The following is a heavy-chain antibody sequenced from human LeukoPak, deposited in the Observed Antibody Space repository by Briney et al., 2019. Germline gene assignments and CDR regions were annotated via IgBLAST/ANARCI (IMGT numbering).Heavy chain of an antibody. V-gene: IGHV3-30*12. D-gene: IGHD4-11*01. J-gene: IGHJ4*02. CDR2: ISYDGSNK. CDR1: GFTFSSYG. CDR3: AKGVGYYSKEVDY. Sequence: PGGSLRLSCAASGFTFSSYGMHWVRQAPGKGLEWVAVISYDGSNKYYADSVKGRFTISRNNSKNTLYLQMNSLRAEDTAVYYCAKGVGYYSKEVDYWGQGTLVTVSS.